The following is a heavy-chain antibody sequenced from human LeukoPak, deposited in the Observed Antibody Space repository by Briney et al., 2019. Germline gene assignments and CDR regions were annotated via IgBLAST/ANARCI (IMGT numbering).Heavy chain of an antibody. V-gene: IGHV3-33*08. J-gene: IGHJ4*02. CDR1: GFTFSSYG. Sequence: PGRSLRLSCAASGFTFSSYGMHWVRQAPGKGLEWVAVIWYGGSNKYYADSVKGRFTISRDNSKNTLYLQMDSLRAEDTAVYYCAKSGPPRWGIWFGEYWGQGTLVAVSS. CDR3: AKSGPPRWGIWFGEY. D-gene: IGHD3-10*01. CDR2: IWYGGSNK.